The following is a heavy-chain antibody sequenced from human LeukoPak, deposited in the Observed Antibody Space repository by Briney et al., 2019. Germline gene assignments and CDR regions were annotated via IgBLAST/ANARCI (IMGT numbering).Heavy chain of an antibody. CDR3: ARDRYYYDSSGYYYGDY. Sequence: ASVKVSCKASGGTFSSYAISWVRQAPGQGLEWMGWISAYNGNTNYAQKLQGRVTMTTDTSTSTAYMELRSLRSDDTAVYYCARDRYYYDSSGYYYGDYWGQGTLVTVSS. J-gene: IGHJ4*02. CDR1: GGTFSSYA. D-gene: IGHD3-22*01. V-gene: IGHV1-18*01. CDR2: ISAYNGNT.